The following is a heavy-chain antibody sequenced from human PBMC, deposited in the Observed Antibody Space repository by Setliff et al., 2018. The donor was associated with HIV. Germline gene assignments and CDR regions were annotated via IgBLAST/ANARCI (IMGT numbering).Heavy chain of an antibody. Sequence: GGSLRLSCAASGFRINNYDMNWVRQAPGKGLEWISHISSSGGAIDYADSVQGRFTISRDNSKNSLYLQMNGLRVEDTGVYYCARDNLYYNLYDGSPVYGMDVWGQGTTVTVSS. CDR2: ISSSGGAI. CDR1: GFRINNYD. J-gene: IGHJ6*02. CDR3: ARDNLYYNLYDGSPVYGMDV. V-gene: IGHV3-48*03. D-gene: IGHD3-3*01.